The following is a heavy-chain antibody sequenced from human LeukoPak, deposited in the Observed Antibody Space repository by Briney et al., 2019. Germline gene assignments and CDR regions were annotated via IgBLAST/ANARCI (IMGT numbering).Heavy chain of an antibody. CDR2: IIPIFGTA. V-gene: IGHV1-69*13. D-gene: IGHD5-12*01. CDR3: ARGPGGYTFDY. Sequence: VASVKVSCKASGGTFSSYAISWVQQAPGQGLEWMGGIIPIFGTANYAQKFQGRVTITADESTSTAYMELSSLRSEDTAVYYCARGPGGYTFDYWGQGTLVTVSS. J-gene: IGHJ4*02. CDR1: GGTFSSYA.